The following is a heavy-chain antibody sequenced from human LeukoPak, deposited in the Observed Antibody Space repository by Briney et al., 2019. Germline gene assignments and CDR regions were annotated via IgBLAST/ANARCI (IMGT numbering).Heavy chain of an antibody. CDR3: ARGSRDYYDSSGYYIDY. D-gene: IGHD3-22*01. J-gene: IGHJ4*02. V-gene: IGHV1-2*02. CDR2: INPNSGGT. CDR1: GYTFTGYY. Sequence: ASVKVSCKASGYTFTGYYMHWVRQAPGQGLEWMGWINPNSGGTNYAQKFQGRVTMTRDTSISTAYMELSRLRSDDTAVYYCARGSRDYYDSSGYYIDYWGQGTLVTVSS.